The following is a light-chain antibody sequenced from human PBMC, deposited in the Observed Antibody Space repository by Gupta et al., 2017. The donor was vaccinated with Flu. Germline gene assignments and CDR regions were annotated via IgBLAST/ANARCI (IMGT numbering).Light chain of an antibody. CDR1: QSVSSN. V-gene: IGKV3D-15*01. Sequence: PATPSVVPGERATLSCRASQSVSSNLAWYQQKPGQAPRLPIFGASTRATGIPARFSGSGSGTEFTLTISSLQSEDFAVYYCQQDNNWPPSFGQGTKLEIK. J-gene: IGKJ2*01. CDR2: GAS. CDR3: QQDNNWPPS.